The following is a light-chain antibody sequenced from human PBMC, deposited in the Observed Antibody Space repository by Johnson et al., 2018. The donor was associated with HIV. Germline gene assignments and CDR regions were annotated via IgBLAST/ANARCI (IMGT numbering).Light chain of an antibody. J-gene: IGLJ1*01. Sequence: QSVLTQPPSVSAAPGQKVTISCSGSSSNIGNNYVSWYQQLPGTAPKLLIYDNNKRPSGIPDQFSGSKSGTSATLGITGLQTGDEADYYCGTWDGSLSAGVFGAGTKVTVL. CDR3: GTWDGSLSAGV. CDR1: SSNIGNNY. CDR2: DNN. V-gene: IGLV1-51*01.